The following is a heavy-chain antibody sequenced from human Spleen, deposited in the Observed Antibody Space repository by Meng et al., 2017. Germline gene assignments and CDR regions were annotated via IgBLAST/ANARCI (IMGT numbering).Heavy chain of an antibody. D-gene: IGHD4-11*01. CDR3: ARGPTTMAHYLDY. Sequence: LLKQSGTLCHACGVYCGSIKNYYGMWFVQPAARGLVWIVEINHSVSGNYNPALGIRATISLDTYQNILSLKLSSVTAADSAVYFYARGPTTMAHYLDYWGQGTLVTVSS. J-gene: IGHJ4*02. V-gene: IGHV4-34*01. CDR1: CGSIKNYY. CDR2: INHSVSG.